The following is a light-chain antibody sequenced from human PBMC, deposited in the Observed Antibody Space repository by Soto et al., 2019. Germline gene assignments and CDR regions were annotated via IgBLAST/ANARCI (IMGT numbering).Light chain of an antibody. J-gene: IGLJ2*01. V-gene: IGLV4-69*01. CDR2: LSSDGSH. CDR3: QTWDIGARVV. CDR1: SGHSSYA. Sequence: QSVLTQSPSASASLGASVKLTCTLSSGHSSYAIAWHQQQPEKSPRYLMKLSSDGSHSKGDGIPDRFSGSSSGAERYLTISSLQSEDEADYYCQTWDIGARVVFGGGTKLTVL.